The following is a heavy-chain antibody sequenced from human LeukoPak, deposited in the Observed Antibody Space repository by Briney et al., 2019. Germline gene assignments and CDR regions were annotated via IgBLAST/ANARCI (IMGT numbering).Heavy chain of an antibody. CDR1: GGSISSYY. CDR3: ARHSAEFCSGGSCYSGLNWFDP. D-gene: IGHD2-15*01. CDR2: IYYSGST. J-gene: IGHJ5*02. Sequence: PSETLSLTCAVSGGSISSYYWSWIRQPPGKGLEWIGNIYYSGSTNYNPSLKSRVTISVDTSKNQFSLKLSSVTAADTAVYYCARHSAEFCSGGSCYSGLNWFDPWGQGTLVTVSS. V-gene: IGHV4-59*08.